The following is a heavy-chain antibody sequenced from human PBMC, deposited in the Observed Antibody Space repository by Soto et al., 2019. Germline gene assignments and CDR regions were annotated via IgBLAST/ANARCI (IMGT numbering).Heavy chain of an antibody. Sequence: VQLVETGGGLIQPGGSLRLSCAASGFTVSSNYMSWVRQAPGKGLEWVSVIYSGGSTYYEDSVKGRFTISRDNSKNTLYLQMNSLRAEDTAVYYCARGYYDFWSGYSVRYYYYGMDVWGQGTTVTVSS. V-gene: IGHV3-53*02. CDR2: IYSGGST. D-gene: IGHD3-3*01. CDR1: GFTVSSNY. J-gene: IGHJ6*02. CDR3: ARGYYDFWSGYSVRYYYYGMDV.